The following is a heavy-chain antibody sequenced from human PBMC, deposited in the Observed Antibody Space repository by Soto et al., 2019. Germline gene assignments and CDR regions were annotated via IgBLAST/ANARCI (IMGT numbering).Heavy chain of an antibody. CDR3: ARAHTSSSGVDY. V-gene: IGHV1-2*02. Sequence: ASVKVSCKASGYTFTGYYMHWVRQAPGQGPEWMGWINPNSGGTNYAQKFQGRVTMTSDTSINTAYMELSSLRSDDTAVYSCARAHTSSSGVDYWGQGTLVTVSS. D-gene: IGHD6-6*01. CDR2: INPNSGGT. J-gene: IGHJ4*02. CDR1: GYTFTGYY.